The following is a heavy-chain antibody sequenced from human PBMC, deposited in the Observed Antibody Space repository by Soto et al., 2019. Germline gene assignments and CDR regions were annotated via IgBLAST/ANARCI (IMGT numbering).Heavy chain of an antibody. CDR1: GFTFSSYS. CDR3: ARATGSRPPCFDY. J-gene: IGHJ4*02. V-gene: IGHV3-48*01. Sequence: PGGSLRLSCAASGFTFSSYSMNWVRQAPGKGLEWISYISGSSSTIYYADSVKGRFTISRDNAKNSLYLQMNSLRAEDTALYYCARATGSRPPCFDYWGQGTLVTVSS. D-gene: IGHD3-10*01. CDR2: ISGSSSTI.